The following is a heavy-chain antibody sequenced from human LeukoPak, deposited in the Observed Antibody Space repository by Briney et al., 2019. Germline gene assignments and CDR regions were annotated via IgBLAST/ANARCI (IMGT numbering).Heavy chain of an antibody. CDR3: ARDRRAAAGTPYFDY. Sequence: ASVKVSCKASGYTFTGYYMHWVRQAPGQGLEWMGWINPNSGGTNYAQKFQGRVTTTRDTSISTAYMELSRLRSDDTAVYYCARDRRAAAGTPYFDYWGQGTLVTVSS. CDR1: GYTFTGYY. V-gene: IGHV1-2*02. J-gene: IGHJ4*02. CDR2: INPNSGGT. D-gene: IGHD6-13*01.